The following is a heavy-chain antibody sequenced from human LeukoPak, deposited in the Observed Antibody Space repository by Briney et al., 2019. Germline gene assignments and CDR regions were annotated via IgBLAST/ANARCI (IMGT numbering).Heavy chain of an antibody. CDR3: ARDWSADY. CDR1: GFTFSSYA. CDR2: MGGSGDSP. V-gene: IGHV3-23*01. J-gene: IGHJ4*02. Sequence: PGGSLRLSCKASGFTFSSYAMTWVRQAPGKGLEWLSAMGGSGDSPKYADSVKGRFTMSRDSSRNTVYLQMNRLRPDDTAVYYCARDWSADYWGQGTLVTVSS.